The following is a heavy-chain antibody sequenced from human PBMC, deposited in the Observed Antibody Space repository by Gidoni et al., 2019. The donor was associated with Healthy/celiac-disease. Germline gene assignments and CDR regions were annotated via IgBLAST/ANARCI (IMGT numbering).Heavy chain of an antibody. V-gene: IGHV4-31*03. CDR1: GGSISRGGYY. Sequence: QLQLQESGPGLVKPSQTLSLTCPVSGGSISRGGYYWSWIRQHRGKGLEWIGYIYYSGRTYYNPSRKSRVTISVDTSKNQFSLKLSSVTAADTAVYYCASGDSSGYYSYYFDYWGQGTLVTVSS. D-gene: IGHD3-22*01. J-gene: IGHJ4*02. CDR2: IYYSGRT. CDR3: ASGDSSGYYSYYFDY.